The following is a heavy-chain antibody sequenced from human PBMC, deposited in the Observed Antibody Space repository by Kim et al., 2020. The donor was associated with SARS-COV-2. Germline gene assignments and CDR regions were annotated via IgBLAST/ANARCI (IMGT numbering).Heavy chain of an antibody. CDR3: ARRNYYDSSGFGYNWFDP. V-gene: IGHV1-46*01. D-gene: IGHD3-22*01. J-gene: IGHJ5*02. Sequence: QDRVTMTRDTSTSTVYMELSSLRSEDTAVYYCARRNYYDSSGFGYNWFDPWGQGTLVTVSS.